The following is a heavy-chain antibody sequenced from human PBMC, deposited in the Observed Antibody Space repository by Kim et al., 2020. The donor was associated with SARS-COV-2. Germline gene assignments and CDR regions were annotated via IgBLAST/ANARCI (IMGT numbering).Heavy chain of an antibody. J-gene: IGHJ6*02. CDR3: ARDREVGPYGTYYGMDV. CDR1: GGSISSGGYY. D-gene: IGHD3-10*01. CDR2: IYYSGST. V-gene: IGHV4-31*03. Sequence: SETLSLTCTVSGGSISSGGYYWSWIRQHPGKGLEWIGYIYYSGSTYYNPSLKSRVTISVDTSKNQFSLKLSSVTAADTAVYYCARDREVGPYGTYYGMDVWGQGTTVTVSS.